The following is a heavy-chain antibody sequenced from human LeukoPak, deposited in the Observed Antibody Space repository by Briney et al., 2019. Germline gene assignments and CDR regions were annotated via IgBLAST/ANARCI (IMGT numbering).Heavy chain of an antibody. D-gene: IGHD1-14*01. Sequence: TGGSLRLSCAASRFTFSSYSMNWVRQAPGMGLEWVSSISSSGSYIYYADSVKGRFTISRDNAKNSLYLQMNSLRAEDTAFYYCARDLSQNPQEAWFDPWGQGTLVTVSS. J-gene: IGHJ5*02. CDR2: ISSSGSYI. V-gene: IGHV3-21*04. CDR1: RFTFSSYS. CDR3: ARDLSQNPQEAWFDP.